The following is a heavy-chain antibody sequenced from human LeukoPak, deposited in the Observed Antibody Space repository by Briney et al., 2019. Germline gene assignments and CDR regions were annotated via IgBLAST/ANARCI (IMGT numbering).Heavy chain of an antibody. D-gene: IGHD2-8*01. Sequence: GESLKISCKASGYSFITYWIGWVRQMPGKGLEWMGITYPGDSDTRYSPSFQGQVTFSVDKSISTAYLQWSSLEASDTAIYYCARQVNGGNFDYWGQGTLVTISS. J-gene: IGHJ4*02. CDR2: TYPGDSDT. CDR1: GYSFITYW. CDR3: ARQVNGGNFDY. V-gene: IGHV5-51*01.